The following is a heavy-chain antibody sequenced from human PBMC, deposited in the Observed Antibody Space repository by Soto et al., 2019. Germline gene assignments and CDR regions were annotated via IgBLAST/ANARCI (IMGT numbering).Heavy chain of an antibody. CDR1: GLSLTTTGMS. J-gene: IGHJ3*02. CDR2: IWWDDDR. CDR3: ASTSRYRAFDI. V-gene: IGHV2-5*02. D-gene: IGHD2-2*01. Sequence: QITLKESGPTLVKPTQTLTLTCTVSGLSLTTTGMSVGWIRQPPGKALEWLALIWWDDDRRYSTSLKSRLTITRDISRNQVVLTMTNMDPADTATFYCASTSRYRAFDIWGQGTLVTVPS.